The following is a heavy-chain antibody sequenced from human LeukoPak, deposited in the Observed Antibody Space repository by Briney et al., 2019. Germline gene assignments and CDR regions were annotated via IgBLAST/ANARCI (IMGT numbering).Heavy chain of an antibody. CDR2: INHSGST. D-gene: IGHD3-9*01. V-gene: IGHV4-34*01. J-gene: IGHJ4*02. CDR1: GGSISGYY. CDR3: ARRSSYDILTGYRY. Sequence: SETLSLTCTVSGGSISGYYWSWIRQPPGKGLEWIGEINHSGSTNYNPSLKSRVTISVDTSKNQFSLKLSSVTAADTAVYYCARRSSYDILTGYRYWGQGTLVTVSS.